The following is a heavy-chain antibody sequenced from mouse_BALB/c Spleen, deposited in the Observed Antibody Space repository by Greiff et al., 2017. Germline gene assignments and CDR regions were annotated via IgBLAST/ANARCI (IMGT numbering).Heavy chain of an antibody. V-gene: IGHV1S16*01. Sequence: VQLQESGAELVKPGASVKLSCKASGYTFTSYYMYWVKQRPGQGLEWIGEINPSNGGTNFNEKFKSKATLTVDKSSSTAYMQLSSLTSEDSAVYYCTTITTVPFAYWGQGTLVTVSA. J-gene: IGHJ3*01. D-gene: IGHD1-1*01. CDR3: TTITTVPFAY. CDR2: INPSNGGT. CDR1: GYTFTSYY.